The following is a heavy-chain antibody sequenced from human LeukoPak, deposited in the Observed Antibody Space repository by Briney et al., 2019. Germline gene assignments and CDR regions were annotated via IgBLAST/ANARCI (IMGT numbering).Heavy chain of an antibody. V-gene: IGHV3-21*04. D-gene: IGHD6-13*01. CDR1: GFTFSSYS. Sequence: PGGSLRLSCAASGFTFSSYSMNWVRQAPGKGLEWVSSISSSSSYIYYADSVKGRFTISRDNAKNSLYLQMNSLRVEDTAVYYCASNSGYSSSWYGYWGQGTLVTVSS. CDR3: ASNSGYSSSWYGY. J-gene: IGHJ4*02. CDR2: ISSSSSYI.